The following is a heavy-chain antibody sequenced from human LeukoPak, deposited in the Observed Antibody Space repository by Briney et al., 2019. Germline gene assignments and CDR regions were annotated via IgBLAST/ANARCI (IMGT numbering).Heavy chain of an antibody. V-gene: IGHV4-39*01. CDR3: ARRLVYFDY. Sequence: SETLSLTCTVSGGSISSSSYYWSWIRQPPGKGLEWIGSIYYSGSTYYNPSLKSRVTISADTSKNQFSLKLSSVTAADTAVYYCARRLVYFDYWGQGTLVTVSS. CDR1: GGSISSSSYY. CDR2: IYYSGST. J-gene: IGHJ4*02. D-gene: IGHD2-2*01.